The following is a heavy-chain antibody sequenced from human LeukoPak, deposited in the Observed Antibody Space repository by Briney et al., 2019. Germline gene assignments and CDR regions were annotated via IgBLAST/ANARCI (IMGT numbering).Heavy chain of an antibody. V-gene: IGHV5-51*01. J-gene: IGHJ4*01. CDR1: GYSFTSYW. Sequence: GESLKISCKGSGYSFTSYWIGWVRQMPGKGLEWMGIIYLGDSDTRYSPSFQGQVTISADKSISTAYLQWSSLKASDTAMYYCARLGFEYYDFWSGYGYFDYWGQGTLVTVSS. CDR2: IYLGDSDT. D-gene: IGHD3-3*01. CDR3: ARLGFEYYDFWSGYGYFDY.